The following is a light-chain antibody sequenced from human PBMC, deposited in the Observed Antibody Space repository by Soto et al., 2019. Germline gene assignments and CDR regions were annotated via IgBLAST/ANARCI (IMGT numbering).Light chain of an antibody. V-gene: IGKV3-20*01. CDR2: GAY. CDR1: QSVSNSF. Sequence: EIVLTQSPGTLSLSPGERATLSCRASQSVSNSFLAWYQQKPGQAPRLLIYGAYNRATGIPDRFSGSGSGTDFTLTISRLEPEDFAVYYCQQYGSSPPYTFGQGTNLEI. J-gene: IGKJ2*01. CDR3: QQYGSSPPYT.